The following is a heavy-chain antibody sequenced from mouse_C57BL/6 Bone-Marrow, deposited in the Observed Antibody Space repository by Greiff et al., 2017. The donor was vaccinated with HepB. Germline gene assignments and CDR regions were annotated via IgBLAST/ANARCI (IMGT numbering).Heavy chain of an antibody. D-gene: IGHD2-3*01. Sequence: EVQLVESGGGLVQPGGSLKLSCAASGFTFSDYYMYWVRQTPEKRLEWVAYISNGGGSTYYPDTVKGRFTISRDNAKNTLYLQMSRLKSEDTAMYYCARPDGIYDGYYAMDYWGQGTSVTVSS. V-gene: IGHV5-12*01. CDR3: ARPDGIYDGYYAMDY. J-gene: IGHJ4*01. CDR2: ISNGGGST. CDR1: GFTFSDYY.